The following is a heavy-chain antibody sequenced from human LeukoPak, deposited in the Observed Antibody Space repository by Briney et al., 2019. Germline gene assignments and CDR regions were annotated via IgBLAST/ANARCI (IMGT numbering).Heavy chain of an antibody. CDR3: ASWSGTSLWGMDV. CDR1: ARSITGYY. D-gene: IGHD3-3*01. J-gene: IGHJ6*02. Sequence: ASVRVSCKASARSITGYYLHWVRQAPGQGLEWMGWVHPNGGERKYAQNFEGRVTMTTDTSTSTAYMELRSLRSDDTAVYYCASWSGTSLWGMDVWGQGTTVTVSS. CDR2: VHPNGGER. V-gene: IGHV1-2*02.